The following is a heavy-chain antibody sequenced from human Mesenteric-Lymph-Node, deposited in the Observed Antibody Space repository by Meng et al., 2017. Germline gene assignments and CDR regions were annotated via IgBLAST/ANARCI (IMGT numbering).Heavy chain of an antibody. D-gene: IGHD2-15*01. CDR1: GGSISSGGYY. J-gene: IGHJ4*02. CDR2: IYYSGST. Sequence: LRLSCTVSGGSISSGGYYWSWIRQHPGKGLEWIGYIYYSGSTYYNPSLKSRVTISVDTSKNQFSLKLSSVTAADTAVYYCARAGVYCSDGSCYPDAFDYWGQGTLVTVSS. V-gene: IGHV4-31*03. CDR3: ARAGVYCSDGSCYPDAFDY.